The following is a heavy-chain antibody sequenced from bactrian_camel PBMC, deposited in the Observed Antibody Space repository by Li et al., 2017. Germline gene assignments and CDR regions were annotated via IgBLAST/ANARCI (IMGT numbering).Heavy chain of an antibody. D-gene: IGHD4*01. CDR2: VSQDGTP. Sequence: VESGGGSVQAGGSLRLSCAASGYTYSSYCMGWFRQVAGNQREAVASVSQDGTPTYADSVKGRFTISKDNAKNTVHLQMNSLKPEDTAVYYCVREQKSGDYAPAFGYWGQGTQVTVS. CDR1: GYTYSSYC. J-gene: IGHJ6*01. V-gene: IGHV3S53*01. CDR3: VREQKSGDYAPAFGY.